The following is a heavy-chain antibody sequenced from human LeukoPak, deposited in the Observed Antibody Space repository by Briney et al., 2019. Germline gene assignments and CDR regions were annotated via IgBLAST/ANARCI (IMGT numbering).Heavy chain of an antibody. J-gene: IGHJ4*02. CDR2: ISSSSSYM. V-gene: IGHV3-21*01. Sequence: PGGSLRLSCAASGFTFSSYSMNWVRQAPGKGLEWVSSISSSSSYMYYADSVKGRFTISRDNAKNSLYLQMNSLRAEDTAVYYCASPLYGSGSYYDFGYWGQGTLVTVSS. CDR3: ASPLYGSGSYYDFGY. D-gene: IGHD3-10*01. CDR1: GFTFSSYS.